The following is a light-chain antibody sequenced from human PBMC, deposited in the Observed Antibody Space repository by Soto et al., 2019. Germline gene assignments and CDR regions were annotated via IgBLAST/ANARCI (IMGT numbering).Light chain of an antibody. Sequence: DIQMTQSPSSLSASVGDRVTITCRASQSISSYLNWYQQKPGKVPKLLIYAASSLQSGVPSRFSGSGSGTGFTLTISSLQPEDVGTYYCQQSNSSPWTFGQGTKVEIK. CDR3: QQSNSSPWT. J-gene: IGKJ1*01. CDR2: AAS. CDR1: QSISSY. V-gene: IGKV1-39*01.